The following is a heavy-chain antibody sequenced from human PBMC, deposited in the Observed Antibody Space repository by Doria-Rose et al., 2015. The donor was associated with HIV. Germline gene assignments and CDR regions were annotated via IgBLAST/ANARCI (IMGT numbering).Heavy chain of an antibody. CDR1: GVSLSSPGMG. Sequence: VTLKESGPVLVKPTETLTLTCTVSGVSLSSPGMGVSWIRQPPGKALEWLANIFSDDERPYKTSLKSRLTLSRSSSKSQVVLTMTDMDPVDTATYYCARIKSSRWYHKYYFDFWGQGARVIISA. V-gene: IGHV2-26*01. J-gene: IGHJ4*02. D-gene: IGHD6-13*01. CDR2: IFSDDER. CDR3: ARIKSSRWYHKYYFDF.